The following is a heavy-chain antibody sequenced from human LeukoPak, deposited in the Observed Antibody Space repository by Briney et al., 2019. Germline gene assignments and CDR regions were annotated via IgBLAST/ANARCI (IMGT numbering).Heavy chain of an antibody. J-gene: IGHJ4*02. CDR1: GGSINKYY. CDR3: AKGRKDFDTNLGPFDS. V-gene: IGHV4-59*01. Sequence: SETLSLTCTVSGGSINKYYWSWIRQSPGKGLEWLGYVHDSAGAIYNPSLKSRVTISVGTSKTQFSLKVTSVTTADTAVYYCAKGRKDFDTNLGPFDSWGQGILVTVSS. D-gene: IGHD3-9*01. CDR2: VHDSAGA.